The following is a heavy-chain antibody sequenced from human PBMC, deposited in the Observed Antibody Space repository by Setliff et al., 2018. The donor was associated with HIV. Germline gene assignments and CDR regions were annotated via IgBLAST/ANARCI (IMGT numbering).Heavy chain of an antibody. J-gene: IGHJ4*02. CDR3: ARGASSYDYGDYRVLVY. D-gene: IGHD4-17*01. Sequence: ASVKVSCKTSGYTFTGYYMHWVRRAPGQGLEWMGWINPKSGGTKYAQKFQARVTMTRDTSISTAYMELSRLRSDDTAVYYCARGASSYDYGDYRVLVYWGQGSLVTVSS. V-gene: IGHV1-2*02. CDR2: INPKSGGT. CDR1: GYTFTGYY.